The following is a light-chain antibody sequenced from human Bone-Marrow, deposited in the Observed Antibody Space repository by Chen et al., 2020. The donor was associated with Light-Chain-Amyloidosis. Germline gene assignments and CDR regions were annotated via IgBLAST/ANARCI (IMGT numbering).Light chain of an antibody. V-gene: IGLV2-23*02. CDR3: CSYGGTHVYI. CDR1: SSDVGGYNL. CDR2: EVT. J-gene: IGLJ1*01. Sequence: QFALAQPASVSGSPGQSITISCTGTSSDVGGYNLVSWYQHHPGKAPKLMIHEVTKRPSGVANRFSGSKVRKTASLTLSGLQAEDEADYYCCSYGGTHVYIFGSGTKVTVL.